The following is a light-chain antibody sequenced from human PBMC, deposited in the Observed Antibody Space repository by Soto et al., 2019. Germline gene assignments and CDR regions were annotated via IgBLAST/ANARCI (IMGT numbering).Light chain of an antibody. J-gene: IGKJ4*01. CDR3: QQYGSSPLT. V-gene: IGKV3-20*01. CDR1: QSVSSY. Sequence: EIVLTQSPGTLSLSPGEGATLSCRASQSVSSYLAWYQQKVGQAPRLLIYGASSRATGTPARFSGGGSGTDFTRTITRLEAEDFVVYFCQQYGSSPLTFGGGTKVEIK. CDR2: GAS.